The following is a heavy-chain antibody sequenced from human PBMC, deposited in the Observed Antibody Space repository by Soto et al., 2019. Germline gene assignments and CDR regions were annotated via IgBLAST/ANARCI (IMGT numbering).Heavy chain of an antibody. V-gene: IGHV3-23*01. J-gene: IGHJ4*02. CDR3: AKTSSASGRDCPGH. CDR1: GFTFSSYG. CDR2: ISGSGDST. Sequence: EVQVLESGGGLARPGRSVTISCATSGFTFSSYGMTWVRQAPGKGLEWVSAISGSGDSTFYAESLGGRFTISRDNSKNTVYLQMKSLRAGDTATYYCAKTSSASGRDCPGHWGQGTQVTVSS. D-gene: IGHD2-21*02.